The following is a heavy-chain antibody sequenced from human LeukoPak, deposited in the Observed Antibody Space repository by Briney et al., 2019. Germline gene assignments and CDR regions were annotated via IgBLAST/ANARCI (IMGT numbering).Heavy chain of an antibody. J-gene: IGHJ3*02. D-gene: IGHD3-22*01. CDR3: ERIAYDSSSAFGYDAFDI. Sequence: ASVKVSCKASGYTFTSYAMNWVRQAPGQGLEWVGWINTNTGNPTYAQGFTGRCVFSLDTSVSTAYLQISSLKAEDTAVYYCERIAYDSSSAFGYDAFDIWGQGTMVTVSS. V-gene: IGHV7-4-1*02. CDR1: GYTFTSYA. CDR2: INTNTGNP.